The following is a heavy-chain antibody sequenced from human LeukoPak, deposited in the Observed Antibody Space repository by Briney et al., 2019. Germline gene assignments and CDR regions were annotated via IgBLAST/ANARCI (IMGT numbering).Heavy chain of an antibody. D-gene: IGHD3-22*01. CDR2: VSESGSNR. Sequence: GGSLRLSCVVSGFTFTRYVMSWVRQAPGKGLEWVSSVSESGSNRYYADSVKGRFSISRDNSKNMLYLQLGSLRTEDTATYYCANRHDSSGYFFNYWGQGTLVTVSS. CDR3: ANRHDSSGYFFNY. CDR1: GFTFTRYV. V-gene: IGHV3-23*01. J-gene: IGHJ4*02.